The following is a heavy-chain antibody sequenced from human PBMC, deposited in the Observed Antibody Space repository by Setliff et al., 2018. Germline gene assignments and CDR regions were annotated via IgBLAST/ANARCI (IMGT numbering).Heavy chain of an antibody. CDR2: INHSGST. V-gene: IGHV4-34*01. Sequence: PSETLSLTCAVYGGSFSGYYWSWIRQPPGKGLEWIGEINHSGSTNYNPSLKSRVTISVDTSKNQFSLKLSSVTAADTAVYYCARDTPPDTAMVQQFDYWGQGTLVTVSS. J-gene: IGHJ4*02. D-gene: IGHD5-18*01. CDR1: GGSFSGYY. CDR3: ARDTPPDTAMVQQFDY.